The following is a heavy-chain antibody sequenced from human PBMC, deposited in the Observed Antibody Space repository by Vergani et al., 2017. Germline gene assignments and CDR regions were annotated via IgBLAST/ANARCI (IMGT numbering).Heavy chain of an antibody. V-gene: IGHV4-4*02. CDR3: ERFLTGTTIYYYYGMDV. Sequence: QVQLQESGPGLVKPSGTLSLTCAVSGGSISSSNWWSWVRQPPGKGLEWIGEIYHSGSTNYNPSLKSRVTISVDKSKNQFSLKLSSVTAADTAVYYCERFLTGTTIYYYYGMDVWGQGTTVTVSS. CDR2: IYHSGST. D-gene: IGHD1-20*01. J-gene: IGHJ6*02. CDR1: GGSISSSNW.